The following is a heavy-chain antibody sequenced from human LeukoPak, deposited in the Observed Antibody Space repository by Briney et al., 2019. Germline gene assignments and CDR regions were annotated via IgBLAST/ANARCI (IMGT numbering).Heavy chain of an antibody. J-gene: IGHJ5*02. V-gene: IGHV4-34*01. CDR3: ARTQDYYDSSGLNWFDP. CDR1: GGSISSYS. Sequence: SETLSLTYTVSGGSISSYSWSWIRQPPGKGLEWIGEINHSGSTNYNPSLKSRVTISVDTSKNQFSLKLSSVTAADTAVYYCARTQDYYDSSGLNWFDPWGQGTLVTVSS. D-gene: IGHD3-22*01. CDR2: INHSGST.